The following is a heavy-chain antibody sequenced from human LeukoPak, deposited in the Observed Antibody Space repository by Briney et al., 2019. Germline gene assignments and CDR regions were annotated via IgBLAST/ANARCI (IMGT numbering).Heavy chain of an antibody. J-gene: IGHJ4*02. CDR1: GYSISSGYY. CDR2: IYYSGST. D-gene: IGHD4-11*01. V-gene: IGHV4-30-4*08. CDR3: ARTSLQYYFDY. Sequence: SETLSLTCTVSGYSISSGYYWSWIRQPPGKGLEWIGYIYYSGSTYYNPSLKSRVTISVDTSKNQFSLKLSSVTAADTAVYYCARTSLQYYFDYWGQGTLVTVSS.